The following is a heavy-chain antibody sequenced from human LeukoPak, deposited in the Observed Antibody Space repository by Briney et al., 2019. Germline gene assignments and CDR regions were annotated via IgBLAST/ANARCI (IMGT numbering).Heavy chain of an antibody. D-gene: IGHD6-19*01. Sequence: GGSLRLSCAASGFTFSSYAMSWVRQAPGKGLEWVSAISGSGGSTYYADSVKGRFTISRDNSKNTLYLQMNSLRAEDTAVYYCAKRPLRKGYSSGWYPLDYWGQGTLVTVSS. J-gene: IGHJ4*02. CDR3: AKRPLRKGYSSGWYPLDY. V-gene: IGHV3-23*01. CDR2: ISGSGGST. CDR1: GFTFSSYA.